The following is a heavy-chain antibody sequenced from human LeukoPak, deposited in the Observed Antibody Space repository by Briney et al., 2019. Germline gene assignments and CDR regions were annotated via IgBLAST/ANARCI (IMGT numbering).Heavy chain of an antibody. Sequence: ASVKVSCKASGYTFTSYDINWVRQAPGQGLEWMGIINPSGGSTSYAQKFQGRVTMTRDMSTSTVYMELSSLRSEDTAMYYCARDRYYYDSSGLPHRACRAFDIWGQGTMVTVSS. D-gene: IGHD3-22*01. CDR3: ARDRYYYDSSGLPHRACRAFDI. CDR1: GYTFTSYD. V-gene: IGHV1-46*01. J-gene: IGHJ3*02. CDR2: INPSGGST.